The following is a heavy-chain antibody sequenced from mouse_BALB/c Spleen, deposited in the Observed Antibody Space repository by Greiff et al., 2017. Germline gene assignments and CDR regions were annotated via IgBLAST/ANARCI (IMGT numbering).Heavy chain of an antibody. CDR1: GYSITSDYA. V-gene: IGHV3-2*02. Sequence: EVQVVESGPGLVKPSQSLSLTCTVTGYSITSDYAWYWIRQFPGNKLEWMGYIRYSGSTSYNPSLKSRISITRDTSKNQFFLQLNSVTTEDTATYYGASPYYRDDEGFAYGGQGTLVTVSA. J-gene: IGHJ3*01. D-gene: IGHD2-14*01. CDR2: IRYSGST. CDR3: ASPYYRDDEGFAY.